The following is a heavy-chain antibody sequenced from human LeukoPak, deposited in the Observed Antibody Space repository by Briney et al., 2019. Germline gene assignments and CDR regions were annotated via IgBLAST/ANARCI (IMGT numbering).Heavy chain of an antibody. CDR2: ISSSGSTI. CDR3: AGARIGVAVNAGFDY. D-gene: IGHD6-19*01. J-gene: IGHJ4*02. Sequence: PGGSLRLSCAASGFTFSSYEMNWVRQAPGKGLEWVSYISSSGSTIYYADSVKGRFTISRDNAKNSLYLQTNSLRAEDTAVYYCAGARIGVAVNAGFDYWGQGTLVTVSS. V-gene: IGHV3-48*03. CDR1: GFTFSSYE.